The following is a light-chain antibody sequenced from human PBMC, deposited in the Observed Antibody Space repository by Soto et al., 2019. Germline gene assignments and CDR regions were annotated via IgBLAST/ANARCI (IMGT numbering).Light chain of an antibody. V-gene: IGLV2-14*01. CDR1: SSDVGGYNY. J-gene: IGLJ1*01. CDR2: DVS. CDR3: SSYTSSSTRV. Sequence: QSVLTQPASVSGSPGQSITISCTGTSSDVGGYNYVSWYQQHPGKAPKLMIYDVSNRPSGVSNRFSGSKSGNTAYLTISGLQPEEEADFSGSSYTSSSTRVFGPGTKVAVL.